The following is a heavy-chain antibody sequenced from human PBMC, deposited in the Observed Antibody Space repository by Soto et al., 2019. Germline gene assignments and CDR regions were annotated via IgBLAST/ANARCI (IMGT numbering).Heavy chain of an antibody. CDR1: GFSLSTSGGG. V-gene: IGHV2-5*01. J-gene: IGHJ1*01. D-gene: IGHD4-17*01. CDR2: IYWNDDK. Sequence: QITLKESGPTLVKPTQTLTLTCTFSGFSLSTSGGGVGWIRQPPGKPLEWLAIIYWNDDKRYSPSLKSRLTITKDTSKNQVVLTMTNMDPVDTATYFCAHRRSTVTKAEYFQHWGQGTLVTVSS. CDR3: AHRRSTVTKAEYFQH.